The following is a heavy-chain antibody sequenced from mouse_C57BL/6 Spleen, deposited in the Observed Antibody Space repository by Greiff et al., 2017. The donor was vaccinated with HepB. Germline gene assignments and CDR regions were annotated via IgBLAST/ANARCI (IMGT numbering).Heavy chain of an antibody. D-gene: IGHD3-1*01. Sequence: VQLQQSGPGLVAPSQSLSITCTVSGFSLTSYGVDWVRQPPGKGLEWLGVIWGGGSTNYNSVLMSSLSISKDNSKIQVFLKMNSLQTDDTAMYYCAKHRESDGPGAMDYWGQGTSVTVSS. CDR1: GFSLTSYG. J-gene: IGHJ4*01. V-gene: IGHV2-9*01. CDR2: IWGGGST. CDR3: AKHRESDGPGAMDY.